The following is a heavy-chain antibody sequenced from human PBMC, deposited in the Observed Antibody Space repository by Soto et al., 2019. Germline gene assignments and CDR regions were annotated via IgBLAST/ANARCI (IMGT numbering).Heavy chain of an antibody. V-gene: IGHV4-30-2*01. Sequence: QLQLQESGSGLVKPSQTLSLTCAVSGGSISSGGYSWSWIRQPPGKGLEWSGYIYYSGSTHYNPSLNSRVTISVDRSKNQFSRKLSSVPAADTAVYFCARGGGNTFDYWGQGTRVTVSS. CDR2: IYYSGST. D-gene: IGHD3-16*01. CDR3: ARGGGNTFDY. J-gene: IGHJ4*02. CDR1: GGSISSGGYS.